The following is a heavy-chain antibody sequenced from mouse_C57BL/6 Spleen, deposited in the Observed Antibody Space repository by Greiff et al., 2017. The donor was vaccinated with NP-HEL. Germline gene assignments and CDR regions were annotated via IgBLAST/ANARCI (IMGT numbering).Heavy chain of an antibody. D-gene: IGHD2-4*01. CDR3: ARSAIYYDYSYAMDY. CDR1: GYSFTDYN. CDR2: INPNYGTT. J-gene: IGHJ4*01. V-gene: IGHV1-39*01. Sequence: VHVKQSGPELVKPGASVKISCKASGYSFTDYNMNWVKQSNGKSLEWIGVINPNYGTTSYNQKFKGKATLTVDQSSSTAYMQLNSLTSEDSAVYYCARSAIYYDYSYAMDYWGQGTSVTVSS.